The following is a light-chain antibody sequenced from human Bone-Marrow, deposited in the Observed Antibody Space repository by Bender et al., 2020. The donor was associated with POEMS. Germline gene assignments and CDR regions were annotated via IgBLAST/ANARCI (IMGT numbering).Light chain of an antibody. Sequence: QTVVTQEPSFSVSPGGTVTLTCGLSSGSVSTNHYPSWYQQTPGQAPRTLIYTTSTRSSGVPDRFSGSILGNKAALTIMGAQADDECDYYCALYLGFGIWVFGGGTKLTVL. CDR3: ALYLGFGIWV. CDR2: TTS. V-gene: IGLV8-61*01. J-gene: IGLJ3*02. CDR1: SGSVSTNHY.